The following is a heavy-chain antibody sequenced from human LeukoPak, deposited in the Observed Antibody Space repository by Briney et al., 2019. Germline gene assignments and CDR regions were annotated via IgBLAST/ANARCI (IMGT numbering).Heavy chain of an antibody. Sequence: SETLSLTCAVYGGSFSGYYWSWIRQPPGKGLEWIGEINHSGSTNYNPSLKSRVTISVDTSKNQFSLNLSSVTAADTAVYYCARRWVYDKRAFDAWGQGTMVTVSS. V-gene: IGHV4-34*01. D-gene: IGHD3-16*01. CDR1: GGSFSGYY. J-gene: IGHJ3*01. CDR3: ARRWVYDKRAFDA. CDR2: INHSGST.